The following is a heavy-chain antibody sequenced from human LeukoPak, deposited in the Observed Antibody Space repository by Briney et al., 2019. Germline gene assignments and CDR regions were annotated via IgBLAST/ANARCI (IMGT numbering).Heavy chain of an antibody. V-gene: IGHV3-43*01. D-gene: IGHD3-22*01. CDR3: AKARGLIGGAFDI. J-gene: IGHJ3*02. CDR1: GFTFYDYI. CDR2: ISWDGDTT. Sequence: PGGSLRLSCAASGFTFYDYITHWVRQAPGKGLEWVSLISWDGDTTYYADSVKGRFTISRDNSKNSLYLLMNSLTTEDTALYYCAKARGLIGGAFDIWGRGTMVTVSS.